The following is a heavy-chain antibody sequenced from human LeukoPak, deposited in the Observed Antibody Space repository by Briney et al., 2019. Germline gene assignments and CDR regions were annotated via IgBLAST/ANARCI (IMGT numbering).Heavy chain of an antibody. V-gene: IGHV1-2*02. Sequence: ASVKVSCKASGYSFTGYYMHWVRQAPGQGLEWMGWINPSSGGTNYAQKFQGRVTMTRDTSISTGYMELSRPRSDDTAVYYCAKNPYEYYFDYWGQGTQVTVSP. J-gene: IGHJ4*02. D-gene: IGHD5-12*01. CDR2: INPSSGGT. CDR3: AKNPYEYYFDY. CDR1: GYSFTGYY.